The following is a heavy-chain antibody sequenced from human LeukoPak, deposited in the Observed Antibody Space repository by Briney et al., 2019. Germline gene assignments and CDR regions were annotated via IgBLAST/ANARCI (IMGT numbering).Heavy chain of an antibody. CDR3: ATDYSSGSVGAFDI. J-gene: IGHJ3*02. CDR2: FDPEDGET. Sequence: ASVKVSCKVSGYTLTELSMHWVRQAPGKGLEWMGGFDPEDGETIYAQKFQGRVTMTEDTSTDTAYMELSSLRSEETAVYYCATDYSSGSVGAFDIWGQGTMVTVSS. D-gene: IGHD3-22*01. V-gene: IGHV1-24*01. CDR1: GYTLTELS.